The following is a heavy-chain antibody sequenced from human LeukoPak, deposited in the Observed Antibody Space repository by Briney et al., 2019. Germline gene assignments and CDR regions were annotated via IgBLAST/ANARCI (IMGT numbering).Heavy chain of an antibody. CDR2: ISGSGGST. D-gene: IGHD3-16*02. Sequence: GGSLRLSCAASGFTFSNYAMTWVRQAPGKGLEWVSTISGSGGSTYYAGSVKGRFTISRDNSENTLYLQMNGLRADDTAVYYCAKDLGALSGNYRYLFDYWGQGTLVTVSS. J-gene: IGHJ4*02. CDR3: AKDLGALSGNYRYLFDY. V-gene: IGHV3-23*01. CDR1: GFTFSNYA.